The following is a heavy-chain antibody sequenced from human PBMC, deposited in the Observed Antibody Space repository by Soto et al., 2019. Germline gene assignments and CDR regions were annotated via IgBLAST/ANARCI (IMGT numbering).Heavy chain of an antibody. CDR3: AREGDYGDYDSAGAFDY. CDR2: IIPIFGTA. CDR1: GGTFSSYA. D-gene: IGHD4-17*01. V-gene: IGHV1-69*12. J-gene: IGHJ4*02. Sequence: QVQLVQSGAEVKKPGSSVKVSCKASGGTFSSYAISWVRQAPGQGLEWMGGIIPIFGTANYAQKFQGRVPITADESTSTAYMGLSSLRSEDTAVYYCAREGDYGDYDSAGAFDYWGQGTLVTVSS.